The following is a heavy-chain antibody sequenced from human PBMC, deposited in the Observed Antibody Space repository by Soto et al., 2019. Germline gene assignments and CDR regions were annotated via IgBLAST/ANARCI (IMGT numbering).Heavy chain of an antibody. V-gene: IGHV4-59*01. CDR1: GGSISIYY. CDR3: ARGYYDSSGQSNTFDI. CDR2: VYYSGST. D-gene: IGHD3-22*01. Sequence: PSETLSLTCTASGGSISIYYWSWIRQSPGKGLEWIGYVYYSGSTNYNPSLKSRVTISVDTSKNQFSLKLSSVTAADTAVYYCARGYYDSSGQSNTFDIWGQGTMVTVSS. J-gene: IGHJ3*02.